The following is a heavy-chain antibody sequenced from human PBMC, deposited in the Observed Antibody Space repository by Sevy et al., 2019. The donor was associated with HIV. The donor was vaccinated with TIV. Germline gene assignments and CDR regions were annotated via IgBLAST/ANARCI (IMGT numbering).Heavy chain of an antibody. CDR2: IIPIFRKA. D-gene: IGHD6-13*01. V-gene: IGHV1-69*06. CDR1: GDTFNTYS. Sequence: ASVKVSCKASGDTFNTYSITWVRQAPGQGLEWMGGIIPIFRKADYQQNFQGRVTVTADKSTSTVYLYLSSLRYDDTAVYYCAVREAAAGPDHWGQGTLVTVSS. J-gene: IGHJ4*02. CDR3: AVREAAAGPDH.